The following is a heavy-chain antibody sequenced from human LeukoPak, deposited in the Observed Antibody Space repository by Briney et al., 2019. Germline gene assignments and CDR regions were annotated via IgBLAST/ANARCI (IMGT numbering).Heavy chain of an antibody. Sequence: ASVKVSCKTSGYTFTSYGISWVRQAPGQGLEWMGWISTYNGNTNYAQKLQGRVTMTPDTSTSTAYVQLRSLRSDDTAVYYCARSPGSIAVAGTGDYWGQGTLVTASS. CDR2: ISTYNGNT. CDR3: ARSPGSIAVAGTGDY. J-gene: IGHJ4*02. D-gene: IGHD6-19*01. V-gene: IGHV1-18*01. CDR1: GYTFTSYG.